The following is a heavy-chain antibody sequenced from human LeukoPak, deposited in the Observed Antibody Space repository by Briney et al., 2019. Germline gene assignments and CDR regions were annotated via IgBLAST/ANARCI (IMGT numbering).Heavy chain of an antibody. Sequence: ASVKVSCKASGYTFTGYYMHWVRQATGQGLEWMGWMNPNTGYTGYAHQFQGRITMTRNTAISTAYMDLSSLNSQDTAVYYCARSSAWAHFDNWGQGTLVPVSS. CDR2: MNPNTGYT. V-gene: IGHV1-8*02. CDR3: ARSSAWAHFDN. CDR1: GYTFTGYY. D-gene: IGHD2-15*01. J-gene: IGHJ4*02.